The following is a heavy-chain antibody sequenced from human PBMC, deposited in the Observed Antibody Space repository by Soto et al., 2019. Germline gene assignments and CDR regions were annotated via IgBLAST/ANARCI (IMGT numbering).Heavy chain of an antibody. Sequence: QVLLVQSGPEVKKPGSSVKVSCKASGGTFNNYAINCVRQAPGKGLEWMGGIIPTFGTGNHAQKFQGRVTITADESTTTAYMELNSLRSEDTAIYYCASFDGTLVRGGRSSPYEMDVWGQGTTVIVSS. J-gene: IGHJ6*02. CDR3: ASFDGTLVRGGRSSPYEMDV. CDR1: GGTFNNYA. CDR2: IIPTFGTG. V-gene: IGHV1-69*01. D-gene: IGHD3-10*01.